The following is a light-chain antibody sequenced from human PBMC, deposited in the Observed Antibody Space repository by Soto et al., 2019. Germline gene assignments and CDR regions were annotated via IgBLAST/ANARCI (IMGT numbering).Light chain of an antibody. CDR2: QAS. CDR3: QQYSSHST. V-gene: IGKV1-5*03. J-gene: IGKJ1*01. CDR1: QSTSSY. Sequence: DIHMTQSPSTLSASLGDGVTITCRASQSTSSYLAWYQQKPGKAPKLLIYQASSLENGVPSRFSGSGSGTEFSLTISSLQPDDFATYYCQQYSSHSTFGQGTKVDI.